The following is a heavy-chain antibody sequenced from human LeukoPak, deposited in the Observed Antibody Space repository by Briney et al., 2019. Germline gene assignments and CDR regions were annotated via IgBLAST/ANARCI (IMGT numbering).Heavy chain of an antibody. CDR2: ISYDGSYK. CDR1: GFTFSNYG. D-gene: IGHD6-13*01. J-gene: IGHJ4*02. Sequence: GGSMRLSCAASGFTFSNYGMHWVRQAPGEGLEWVAIISYDGSYKYYADSVRGRFTISRDDSKNTLYLQMNSLRAEETAVYYCAKDRSNSWTFDYWGQGILVTVSS. V-gene: IGHV3-30*18. CDR3: AKDRSNSWTFDY.